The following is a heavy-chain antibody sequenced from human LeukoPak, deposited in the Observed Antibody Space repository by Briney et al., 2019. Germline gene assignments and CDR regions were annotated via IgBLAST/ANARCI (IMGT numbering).Heavy chain of an antibody. D-gene: IGHD3-16*01. Sequence: PGGSLRLSCAGSGFSVSNYYMSWVRQAPGKGLEWVSLIRDSGETFYADSVKGRFTISRDNSKNTMYLQMNRLRVEDTAVYFCARDSGGRQDWVEFDPWGKGTLVTVS. CDR1: GFSVSNYY. CDR3: ARDSGGRQDWVEFDP. J-gene: IGHJ5*02. V-gene: IGHV3-66*03. CDR2: IRDSGET.